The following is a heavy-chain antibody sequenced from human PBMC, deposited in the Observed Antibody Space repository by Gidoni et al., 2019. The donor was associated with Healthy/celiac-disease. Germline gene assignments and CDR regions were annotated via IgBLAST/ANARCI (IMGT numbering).Heavy chain of an antibody. CDR3: ARDYYDSSGSFDY. V-gene: IGHV4-39*07. D-gene: IGHD3-22*01. CDR1: GGSISSSSYY. J-gene: IGHJ4*02. CDR2: IYYSGST. Sequence: QLQLQESGPGLVKPSETLSLTCTVPGGSISSSSYYWGWIRQPPGKGLEWIGSIYYSGSTYYNPSLKSRVTISVDTSKNQFSLKLSSVTAADTAVYYCARDYYDSSGSFDYWGQGTLVTVSS.